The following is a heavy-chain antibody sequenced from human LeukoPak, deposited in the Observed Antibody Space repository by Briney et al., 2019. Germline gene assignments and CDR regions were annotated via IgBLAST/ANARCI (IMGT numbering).Heavy chain of an antibody. D-gene: IGHD2-21*02. Sequence: GESLKISCEGSGYSFSNYWIGWVRQMPGKGLEWMEIIYPCDYETRYSPSFQGLVTISVDKSISTAYLQWSSLKASDTAMYYCAIPPGYCGNDCSFDHWGQGTLVTVSS. V-gene: IGHV5-51*01. CDR3: AIPPGYCGNDCSFDH. CDR1: GYSFSNYW. J-gene: IGHJ4*02. CDR2: IYPCDYET.